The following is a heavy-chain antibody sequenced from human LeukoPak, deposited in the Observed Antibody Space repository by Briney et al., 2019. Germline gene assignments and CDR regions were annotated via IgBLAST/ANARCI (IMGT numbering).Heavy chain of an antibody. CDR2: ISWNSGSI. CDR3: AKDLRSSGYYLAFDY. D-gene: IGHD3-22*01. J-gene: IGHJ4*02. V-gene: IGHV3-9*01. CDR1: GFTFDDYA. Sequence: PGRSLRLSCAASGFTFDDYAMHWVRHAPGKGLEWVSGISWNSGSIGYADSVKGRFTISRDNAKNSLYLQMNSLRAEDTALYYCAKDLRSSGYYLAFDYWGQGTLVIVSS.